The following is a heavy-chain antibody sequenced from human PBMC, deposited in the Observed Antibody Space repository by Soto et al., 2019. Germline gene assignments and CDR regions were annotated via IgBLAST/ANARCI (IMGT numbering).Heavy chain of an antibody. CDR2: ISGSGGST. Sequence: PGGSLRPSCAASGFTFSSYAMSWVRQAPGKGLEWVSAISGSGGSTYYADPVKGRFTTSRDNSKNTLYLQMNSLRAEDTAVYYCAKPGPNWNYVRVEHYYFDYWGQGTLVTVSS. V-gene: IGHV3-23*01. J-gene: IGHJ4*02. CDR1: GFTFSSYA. CDR3: AKPGPNWNYVRVEHYYFDY. D-gene: IGHD1-7*01.